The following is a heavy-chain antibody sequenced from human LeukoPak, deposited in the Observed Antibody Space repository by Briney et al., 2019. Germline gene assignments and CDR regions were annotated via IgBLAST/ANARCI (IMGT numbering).Heavy chain of an antibody. CDR3: AKDRSDYGGKTGIFDY. CDR2: ISGSGGST. D-gene: IGHD4-23*01. J-gene: IGHJ4*02. Sequence: GGSLRLSCVASGLTFSSHAMSWVRQAPGKGLEWVSAISGSGGSTYYADSVKGRFTISRDNSKNTLYLQMNSLRAEDTAVYCCAKDRSDYGGKTGIFDYWGQGTPVTVSS. CDR1: GLTFSSHA. V-gene: IGHV3-23*01.